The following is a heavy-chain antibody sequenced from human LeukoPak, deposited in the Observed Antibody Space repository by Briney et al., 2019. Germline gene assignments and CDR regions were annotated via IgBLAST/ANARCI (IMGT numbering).Heavy chain of an antibody. CDR1: GYSISSGYY. J-gene: IGHJ5*02. CDR3: ARGGTGNWFDP. Sequence: SETLSLTCAVSGYSISSGYYWGWIRQPPGKGLEWIGSTYHSGSTYYNPSLKSRVTISVDTSKNQFSLKLSSVTAADTAVYYCARGGTGNWFDPWGQGTLVTVSS. D-gene: IGHD1-1*01. V-gene: IGHV4-38-2*01. CDR2: TYHSGST.